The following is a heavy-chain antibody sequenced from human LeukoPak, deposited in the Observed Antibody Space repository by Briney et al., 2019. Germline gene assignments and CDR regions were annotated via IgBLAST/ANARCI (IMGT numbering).Heavy chain of an antibody. CDR1: GGSISSYY. D-gene: IGHD3-16*01. Sequence: PSETLSPTCTVSGGSISSYYWSWIRRPPGKGLEWIGYIYYSGSTNYNPSLKSRVTISVDTSKNQFSLKLSSVTAADTAVYYCARGGHYYYYMDVWGKGTTVTVPS. J-gene: IGHJ6*03. CDR3: ARGGHYYYYMDV. V-gene: IGHV4-59*01. CDR2: IYYSGST.